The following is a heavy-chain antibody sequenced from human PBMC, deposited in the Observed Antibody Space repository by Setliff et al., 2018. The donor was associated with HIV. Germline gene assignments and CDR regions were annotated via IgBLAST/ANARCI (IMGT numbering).Heavy chain of an antibody. CDR2: IYYSGTT. Sequence: TSETLSLTCTVSGGSVSSASYYWSWIRQPPGKGLEWIGYIYYSGTTKYNPSLKSRVTISVDTSKNQFSLKLSSVTAADTAVYYCASEAWTSYRSSSGYYYYYMDVWGKGTTVTVSS. CDR1: GGSVSSASYY. D-gene: IGHD6-6*01. J-gene: IGHJ6*03. CDR3: ASEAWTSYRSSSGYYYYYMDV. V-gene: IGHV4-61*01.